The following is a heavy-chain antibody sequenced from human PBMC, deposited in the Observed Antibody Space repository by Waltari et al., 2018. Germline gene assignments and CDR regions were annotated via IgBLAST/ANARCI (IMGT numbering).Heavy chain of an antibody. CDR3: AKGRGSIAVAAQGGHYFDY. CDR2: ISGSASTT. CDR1: GFTFSIYA. D-gene: IGHD6-19*01. Sequence: EVQLLESGGDLVQPGGSLRLSCAASGFTFSIYAMLLVRRAPGKGLEWVSAISGSASTTYYADSVKGRFTISRDNSKSTMFLQMNSLRADDTAIYFCAKGRGSIAVAAQGGHYFDYWGQGALVSVSS. V-gene: IGHV3-23*01. J-gene: IGHJ4*02.